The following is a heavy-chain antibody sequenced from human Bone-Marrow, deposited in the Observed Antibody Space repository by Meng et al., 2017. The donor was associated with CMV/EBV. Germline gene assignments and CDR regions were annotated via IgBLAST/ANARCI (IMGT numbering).Heavy chain of an antibody. J-gene: IGHJ4*02. CDR3: AHRQSPEWWGY. D-gene: IGHD2-15*01. CDR1: GFSLSTSGVG. Sequence: CPFSGFSLSTSGVGVGWIRQPPEKALEWLALIYWNDDKRYSPSLKSRLTISKDTSKNQVVLTMTNMDPVDTATYYCAHRQSPEWWGYWGQGTLVTVSS. V-gene: IGHV2-5*01. CDR2: IYWNDDK.